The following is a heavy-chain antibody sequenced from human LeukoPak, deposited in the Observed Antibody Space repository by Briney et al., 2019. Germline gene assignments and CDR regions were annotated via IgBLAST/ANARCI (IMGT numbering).Heavy chain of an antibody. V-gene: IGHV3-53*01. D-gene: IGHD6-13*01. CDR3: AKSYRSSWTHDAFDI. Sequence: GGSLRLPCAASGFIVSSNYMSWVRQAPGKGLEWVSLICDDADTYYADSVRGRFTISRDNSKNTLYLQMNSLRAEDTAVYYCAKSYRSSWTHDAFDIWGQGTMVTVSS. CDR2: ICDDADT. J-gene: IGHJ3*02. CDR1: GFIVSSNY.